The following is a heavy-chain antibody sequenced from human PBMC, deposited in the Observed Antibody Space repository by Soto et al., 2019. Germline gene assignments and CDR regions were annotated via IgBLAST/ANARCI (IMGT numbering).Heavy chain of an antibody. V-gene: IGHV4-34*01. CDR2: INHSGST. CDR3: ARGWGRIFDY. D-gene: IGHD7-27*01. CDR1: GRSFSGYY. J-gene: IGHJ4*02. Sequence: QVQLQQWGAGLLKPSETLSLTCAVYGRSFSGYYWNWIRQPPGKGLEWIGEINHSGSTNYNPSLXSXVXXXVXTXXXXXXLXXSSVTAXDTXVYYCARGWGRIFDYWGQGTLVTVSS.